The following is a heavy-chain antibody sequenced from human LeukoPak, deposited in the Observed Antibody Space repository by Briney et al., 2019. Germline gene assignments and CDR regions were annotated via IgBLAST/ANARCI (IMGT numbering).Heavy chain of an antibody. CDR2: INPNSGGT. D-gene: IGHD6-13*01. Sequence: ASVKVSCKASGYTFTGYYMHWVRQAPGQGLEWMGWINPNSGGTNYAQKLQGRVTMTRDTSISTAYMELSRLRSDDTAVYYCAREFHSSSWYNYWGQGTLVTVSS. CDR1: GYTFTGYY. J-gene: IGHJ4*02. CDR3: AREFHSSSWYNY. V-gene: IGHV1-2*02.